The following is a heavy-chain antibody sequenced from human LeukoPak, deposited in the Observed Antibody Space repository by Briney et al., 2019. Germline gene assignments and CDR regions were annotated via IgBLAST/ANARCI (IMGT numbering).Heavy chain of an antibody. Sequence: ASVKVSCKASGGTFSSYAISWVRQAPGQGLERMGRIIPILGIANYAQKFQGRVTITADKSTSTAYMELSSLRSEDTAVYHCARVQTGARRVAVYYYYGMDVWGQGTTVTVSS. D-gene: IGHD6-6*01. CDR3: ARVQTGARRVAVYYYYGMDV. J-gene: IGHJ6*02. V-gene: IGHV1-69*04. CDR1: GGTFSSYA. CDR2: IIPILGIA.